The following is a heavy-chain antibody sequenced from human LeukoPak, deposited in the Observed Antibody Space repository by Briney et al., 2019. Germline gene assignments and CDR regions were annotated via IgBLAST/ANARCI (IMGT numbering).Heavy chain of an antibody. CDR1: GGSLSSYY. CDR2: IYTSGST. D-gene: IGHD3-22*01. V-gene: IGHV4-4*07. J-gene: IGHJ5*02. Sequence: SETQSLTCTVSGGSLSSYYWSWIRQPAGKGLEWIGRIYTSGSTNYNPSLKSRVTMSVDTSKNQFSLKLSSVTAADTAVYYCARDRGYYDSSGYGNWFDPWGQGTLVTVSS. CDR3: ARDRGYYDSSGYGNWFDP.